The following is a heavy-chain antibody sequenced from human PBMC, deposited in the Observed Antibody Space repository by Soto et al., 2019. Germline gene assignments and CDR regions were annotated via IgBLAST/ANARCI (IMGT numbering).Heavy chain of an antibody. CDR3: ATALYGGFTY. D-gene: IGHD3-10*01. J-gene: IGHJ4*02. CDR2: ISGSGDST. Sequence: EVRLLESGGGLVQPGGSLRLSCAASGFTFSVYAMSWVRQAPGKGLEWVSGISGSGDSTHYADSVKGRFTVSRDNSKSVLYLQTNSLRAEDTAIYYCATALYGGFTYWGQGTLVTVSS. V-gene: IGHV3-23*01. CDR1: GFTFSVYA.